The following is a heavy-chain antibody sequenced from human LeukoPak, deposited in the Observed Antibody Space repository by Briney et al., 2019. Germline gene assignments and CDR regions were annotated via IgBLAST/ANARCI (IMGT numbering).Heavy chain of an antibody. CDR2: IYHSGST. Sequence: SETLSLTCAVSGYSITSGYYWGWIRPPPGKGLEWIGSIYHSGSTYYNPSLKTRVTISVDRSKNQFSLKLSSVTAADTAVYYCARLYLRDHCSSTSCYGLYFDYWGQGTLVTVSS. J-gene: IGHJ4*02. CDR1: GYSITSGYY. V-gene: IGHV4-38-2*01. CDR3: ARLYLRDHCSSTSCYGLYFDY. D-gene: IGHD2-2*01.